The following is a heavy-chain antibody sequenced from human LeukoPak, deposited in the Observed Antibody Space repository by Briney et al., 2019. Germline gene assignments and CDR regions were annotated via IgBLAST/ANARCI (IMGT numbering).Heavy chain of an antibody. V-gene: IGHV3-23*01. CDR2: ISGSGGST. J-gene: IGHJ4*02. CDR1: GFTFSSYA. D-gene: IGHD3-3*01. Sequence: GGSLRLSCAASGFTFSSYAMSWVRQAPGKGLEWVSAISGSGGSTYYADSVKGRFTISRDNSKNTLYLQMNSLRAEDTAVYYCAKSRNYDFWSGHKYYFDYWGQGTLVTVSS. CDR3: AKSRNYDFWSGHKYYFDY.